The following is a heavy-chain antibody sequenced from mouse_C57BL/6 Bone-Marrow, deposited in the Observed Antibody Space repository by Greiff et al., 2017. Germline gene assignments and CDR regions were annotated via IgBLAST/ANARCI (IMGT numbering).Heavy chain of an antibody. J-gene: IGHJ1*03. CDR2: IDPANGNT. Sequence: VQLQQSVAELVRPGASVKLSCTASGFNIKNTYMHWVKQRPEQGLEWIGRIDPANGNTKYAPKFQGKATITADTSSNTAYLQLSSLTSEDTAIYYYACSTMVTYWDFDVWGTGTTVTVSS. V-gene: IGHV14-3*01. CDR3: ACSTMVTYWDFDV. D-gene: IGHD2-2*01. CDR1: GFNIKNTY.